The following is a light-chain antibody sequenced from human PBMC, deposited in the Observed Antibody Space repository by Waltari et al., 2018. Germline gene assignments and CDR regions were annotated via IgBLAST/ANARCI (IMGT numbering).Light chain of an antibody. Sequence: QSALTQPPSASGSPGQSVTISCAGTSSDVGGYNYVSWYQHHPGKAPNLIIYEVTKRTSWGPDRCSGSKAGNEASLTGAGLQAEDESDYYCSSYGGSNNFYVFGTGTKVSVL. CDR2: EVT. V-gene: IGLV2-8*01. CDR3: SSYGGSNNFYV. J-gene: IGLJ1*01. CDR1: SSDVGGYNY.